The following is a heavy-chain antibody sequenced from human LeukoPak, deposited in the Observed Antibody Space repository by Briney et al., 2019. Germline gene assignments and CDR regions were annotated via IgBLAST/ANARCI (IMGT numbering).Heavy chain of an antibody. J-gene: IGHJ3*02. D-gene: IGHD2/OR15-2a*01. CDR2: ISYDGTNK. CDR3: AKDFYDTSANGAFDI. CDR1: GFTFSTYA. Sequence: GRPLRLSCVASGFTFSTYAMYWVRQAPGTGLEWVAVISYDGTNKYYADSLKGRFTISRDNSKNTMYLQVNSLRPGDTAVYYCAKDFYDTSANGAFDIWGHGTMVSVSS. V-gene: IGHV3-30*18.